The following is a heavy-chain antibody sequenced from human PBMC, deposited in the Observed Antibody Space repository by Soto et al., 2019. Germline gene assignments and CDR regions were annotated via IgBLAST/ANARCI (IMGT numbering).Heavy chain of an antibody. CDR2: FDPEDGET. CDR1: GYTLTELS. J-gene: IGHJ4*02. Sequence: ASVKVSCKVSGYTLTELSMHWVRQAPGKGLEWMGGFDPEDGETIYAQKFQGRVTMTGDTSTGTAYMELSSLRSEDTAVYYCARDKITGILDYWGQGTLVTVSS. D-gene: IGHD1-20*01. V-gene: IGHV1-24*01. CDR3: ARDKITGILDY.